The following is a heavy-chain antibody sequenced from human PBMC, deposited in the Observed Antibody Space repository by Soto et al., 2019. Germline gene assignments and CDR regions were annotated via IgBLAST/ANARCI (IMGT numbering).Heavy chain of an antibody. D-gene: IGHD6-13*01. CDR1: GYSFITSW. Sequence: GESLKISCQGSGYSFITSWIAWVRQMPGKGLEWMRIIYPGDSDTRYSPSFQGLVTISRDNSNNMLYLQMDSLRAEDTAVYYCARIGSWALNFDYWGQGTLVTVSS. J-gene: IGHJ4*02. CDR3: ARIGSWALNFDY. V-gene: IGHV5-51*01. CDR2: IYPGDSDT.